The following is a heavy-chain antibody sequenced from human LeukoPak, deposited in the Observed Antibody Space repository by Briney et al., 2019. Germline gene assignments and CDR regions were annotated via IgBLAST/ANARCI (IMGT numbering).Heavy chain of an antibody. D-gene: IGHD1-26*01. CDR3: ASASGGQNWFDP. CDR2: INPSGSST. V-gene: IGHV1-46*01. CDR1: EYTFTSYY. J-gene: IGHJ5*02. Sequence: GASVKVSCKASEYTFTSYYMHWVRQAPGQGLEWMGIINPSGSSTSYAQKFQGRVTMTRDMSTGTVYMELSSLRSEDTAVYYCASASGGQNWFDPWGQGTLVTVSS.